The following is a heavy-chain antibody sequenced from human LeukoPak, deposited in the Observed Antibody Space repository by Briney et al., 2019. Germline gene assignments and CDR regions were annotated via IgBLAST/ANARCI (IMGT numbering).Heavy chain of an antibody. CDR2: ISSSGSTI. CDR3: ARDSSRVARYYFDY. J-gene: IGHJ4*02. CDR1: GFTFRSYS. Sequence: GGSLRLSCAASGFTFRSYSMNWVRQAPGKGLEWVSYISSSGSTIYYADSVKGRFTISRDNAKNSLYLQMNSLRAEDTAVYYCARDSSRVARYYFDYWGQGTLVTVSS. V-gene: IGHV3-48*04.